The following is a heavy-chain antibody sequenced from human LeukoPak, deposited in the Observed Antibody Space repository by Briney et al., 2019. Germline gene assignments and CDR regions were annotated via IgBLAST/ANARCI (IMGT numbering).Heavy chain of an antibody. CDR2: INPSGGST. D-gene: IGHD4-17*01. Sequence: ASVKVSCKASGYTFTSYYMHWVRQAPGQGLEWMGIINPSGGSTSYAQKFQGRVTMTRDTSTSTVYMELSSLRAEDTAVYYCAGMGKATVTSSNTTDYWGQGTLVTVSS. V-gene: IGHV1-46*01. CDR3: AGMGKATVTSSNTTDY. J-gene: IGHJ4*02. CDR1: GYTFTSYY.